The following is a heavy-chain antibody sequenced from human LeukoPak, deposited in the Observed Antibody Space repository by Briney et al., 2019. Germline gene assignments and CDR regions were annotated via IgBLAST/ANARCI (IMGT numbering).Heavy chain of an antibody. J-gene: IGHJ4*02. CDR1: GYTFTNND. CDR2: MNPRSGNT. CDR3: AKVVSGGHHDY. V-gene: IGHV1-8*01. Sequence: ASVKVSCKAPGYTFTNNDISWVRQAAGQGLEWMGWMNPRSGNTGYAQKFQGRVTMTRDTSITTAYMELSALRSEDTAVYYCAKVVSGGHHDYWGQGTLVTVSS. D-gene: IGHD2-15*01.